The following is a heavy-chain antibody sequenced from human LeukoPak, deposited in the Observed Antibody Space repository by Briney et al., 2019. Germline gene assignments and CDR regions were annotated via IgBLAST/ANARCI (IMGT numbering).Heavy chain of an antibody. V-gene: IGHV3-21*04. CDR1: GFTFSSYS. CDR2: ISSSSSYI. Sequence: PGGSLRLSCAASGFTFSSYSMNWVRQAPGKGLEWVSSISSSSSYIYYADSVKGRFTISRDNAKNSLYLQMNSLRAEDTALYYCARRFGTGYGHFDYWGQGTLVTVSS. D-gene: IGHD1-14*01. J-gene: IGHJ4*02. CDR3: ARRFGTGYGHFDY.